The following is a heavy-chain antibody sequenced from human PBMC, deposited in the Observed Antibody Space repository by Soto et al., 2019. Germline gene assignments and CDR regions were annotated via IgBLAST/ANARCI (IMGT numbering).Heavy chain of an antibody. D-gene: IGHD2-8*02. J-gene: IGHJ4*02. CDR3: ARDKITGLFDY. CDR1: GGSFSGYS. CDR2: INHSGST. Sequence: QVQLQQWGAGLLKPSETLSLTCAVYGGSFSGYSRTWILQPPGTGLEWIGEINHSGSTNYNPSLKSRVTISVDTSKNQFSLKLTSVTAADTAVYYCARDKITGLFDYWGQGTLVTVSS. V-gene: IGHV4-34*01.